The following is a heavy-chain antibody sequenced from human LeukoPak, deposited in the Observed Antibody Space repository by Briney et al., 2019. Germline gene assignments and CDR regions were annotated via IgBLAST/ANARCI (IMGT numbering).Heavy chain of an antibody. J-gene: IGHJ4*02. CDR1: EYRFTIYS. CDR2: IYPGDSEP. CDR3: TARGVDYGGSGSYSDY. Sequence: PGESLNISGKCSEYRFTIYSIGWARQMPGKGLDWMGIIYPGDSEPSYSPSCQGQVTISDDKSISTAYLQWSSLKPSDTAMYYCTARGVDYGGSGSYSDYWGGGTLVTVS. D-gene: IGHD3-10*01. V-gene: IGHV5-51*01.